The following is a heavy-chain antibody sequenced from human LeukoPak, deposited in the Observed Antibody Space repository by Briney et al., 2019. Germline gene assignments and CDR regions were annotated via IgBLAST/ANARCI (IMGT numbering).Heavy chain of an antibody. D-gene: IGHD3-3*01. J-gene: IGHJ6*02. CDR3: ARVRRFLEWLFPGGYYYYGMDV. Sequence: GASVKVSCKASGYTFTSYDINWVRQATGQGLEWMGWMNPNSGNTGYAQKFQGRVTMTRNTSISTAYMELSSLRSEDTAVYYCARVRRFLEWLFPGGYYYYGMDVRGQGTTVTVSS. CDR2: MNPNSGNT. CDR1: GYTFTSYD. V-gene: IGHV1-8*01.